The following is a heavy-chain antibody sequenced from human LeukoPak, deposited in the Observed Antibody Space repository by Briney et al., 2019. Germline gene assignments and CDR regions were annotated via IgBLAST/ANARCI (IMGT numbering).Heavy chain of an antibody. CDR2: ISSSSSTI. J-gene: IGHJ4*02. D-gene: IGHD3-10*01. CDR3: ASSMVRGVIENFDY. V-gene: IGHV3-48*01. CDR1: GFTVSSNS. Sequence: GGSLRLSCTVSGFTVSSNSMSWVRQAPGKGLEWVSYISSSSSTIYYADSVKGRFTISRDNSKNTLYLQMNSLRAEDTAVYYCASSMVRGVIENFDYWGQGTLVTVSS.